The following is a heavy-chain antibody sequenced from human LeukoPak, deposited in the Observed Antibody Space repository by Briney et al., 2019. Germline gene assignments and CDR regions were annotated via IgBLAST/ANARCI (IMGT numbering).Heavy chain of an antibody. CDR3: ARVPLYCSSISCYPETYFDY. D-gene: IGHD2-2*01. Sequence: SETLSLTCTVSGGSLSSYYWSWIRQPPGKGLEWIGYIYYSGSTNYNPSLKSRVTISVDTSKNQFSLKLSSVTAADTAVFYCARVPLYCSSISCYPETYFDYWGQGTLVTVSS. CDR2: IYYSGST. V-gene: IGHV4-59*01. CDR1: GGSLSSYY. J-gene: IGHJ4*02.